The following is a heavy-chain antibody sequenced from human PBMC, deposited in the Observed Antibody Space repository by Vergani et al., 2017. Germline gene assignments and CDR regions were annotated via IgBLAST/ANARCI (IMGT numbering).Heavy chain of an antibody. D-gene: IGHD6-13*01. CDR3: AKFGSSGLAAQIRDYYYYYMDV. J-gene: IGHJ6*03. CDR1: GFTFSSYG. CDR2: ISYDGSNK. Sequence: VQLVESGGGLVQPGGSLKLSCAASGFTFSSYGMHWVRQAPGKGLEWVAVISYDGSNKYYADSVKGRFTISRDNSKNTLYLQMNSLRAEDTAVYYCAKFGSSGLAAQIRDYYYYYMDVWRK. V-gene: IGHV3-30*18.